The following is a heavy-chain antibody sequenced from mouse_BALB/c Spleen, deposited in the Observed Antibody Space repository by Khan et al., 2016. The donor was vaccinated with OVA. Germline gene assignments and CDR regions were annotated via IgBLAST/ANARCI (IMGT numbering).Heavy chain of an antibody. CDR1: GYTFTDYA. CDR2: ISSYYDDA. V-gene: IGHV1S137*01. J-gene: IGHJ4*01. D-gene: IGHD1-1*02. CDR3: ARNYYGTRKVMDY. Sequence: QVQLKQSGAELVRPGVSVKISCKGSGYTFTDYAMHWVKQSHAKSLEWIGVISSYYDDASYNQKFKGKATMTVDKSSSTAYLELARLTSEDSAIYYCARNYYGTRKVMDYWGQGTSVTVSS.